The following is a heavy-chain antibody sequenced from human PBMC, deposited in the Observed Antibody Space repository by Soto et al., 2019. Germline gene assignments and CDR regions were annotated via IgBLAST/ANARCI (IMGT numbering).Heavy chain of an antibody. J-gene: IGHJ5*02. V-gene: IGHV4-59*01. CDR2: IYYSGST. CDR1: GGSISSYY. Sequence: SETLSLTCTVSGGSISSYYWSWIRQPPGKGLEWIGYIYYSGSTNYNPSLKSRVTISVDTSKNQFSLKLSSVTAADTAVYYCARIRGYYYGYDPMRFDPWGQGTLVTVSS. D-gene: IGHD5-18*01. CDR3: ARIRGYYYGYDPMRFDP.